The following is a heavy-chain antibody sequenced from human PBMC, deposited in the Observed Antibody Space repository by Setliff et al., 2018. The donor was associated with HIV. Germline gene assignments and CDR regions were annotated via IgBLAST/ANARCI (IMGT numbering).Heavy chain of an antibody. CDR2: INGGNGNT. D-gene: IGHD3-10*01. CDR1: ADTFSSYA. J-gene: IGHJ4*02. Sequence: ASVKVSCKASADTFSSYAISWVRQAPGQGLEWMGGINGGNGNTKYSQKFQGRVSITRDTSANTAYMELSSLRSEDTAVYYCARLVWVAEPYFDYWGQGTLVTVSS. CDR3: ARLVWVAEPYFDY. V-gene: IGHV1-3*01.